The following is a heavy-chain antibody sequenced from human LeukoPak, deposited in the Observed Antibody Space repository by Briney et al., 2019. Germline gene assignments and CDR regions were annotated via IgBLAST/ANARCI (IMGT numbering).Heavy chain of an antibody. CDR3: AIGLRFLEWPAG. Sequence: GASVKVSCKASGYPFTSYDINWVRQATGQGLEWMGWMNPNSGNTGYAQKFQGRVTMTRNTSISIAYMELSSLRSEDTAVYYCAIGLRFLEWPAGWGQGTLVTVSS. J-gene: IGHJ4*02. CDR1: GYPFTSYD. CDR2: MNPNSGNT. D-gene: IGHD3-3*01. V-gene: IGHV1-8*01.